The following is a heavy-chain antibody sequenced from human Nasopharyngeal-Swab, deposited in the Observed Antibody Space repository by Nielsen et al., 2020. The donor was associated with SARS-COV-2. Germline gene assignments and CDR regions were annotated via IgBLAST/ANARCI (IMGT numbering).Heavy chain of an antibody. Sequence: GGSLRLSCAASGFTFDDYAMHWVRHAPGKGLEWVSGISWNSGSIGYADSVKGRFTISRDSAKNSLYLQINSLRAEDTALYYCARDSSSWYDFDYWGQGTLVTVSS. CDR3: ARDSSSWYDFDY. CDR2: ISWNSGSI. D-gene: IGHD6-13*01. CDR1: GFTFDDYA. J-gene: IGHJ4*02. V-gene: IGHV3-9*01.